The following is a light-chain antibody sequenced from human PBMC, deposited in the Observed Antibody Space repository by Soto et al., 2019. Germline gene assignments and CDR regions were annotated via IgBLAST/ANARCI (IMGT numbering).Light chain of an antibody. CDR2: SNN. CDR1: SSNIGSST. CDR3: CAYAGSYTVL. J-gene: IGLJ2*01. Sequence: QSVLTQPPSASGTPGQRVTISCSGSSSNIGSSTVTWYQQLPGAAPTVLIHSNNQRPSGVPDRFSGSKSGTSASLAISGLQSDDEADYYCCAYAGSYTVLFGGGTKLTVL. V-gene: IGLV1-44*01.